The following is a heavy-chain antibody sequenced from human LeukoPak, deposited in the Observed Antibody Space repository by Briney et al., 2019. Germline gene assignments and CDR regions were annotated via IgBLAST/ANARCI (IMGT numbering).Heavy chain of an antibody. Sequence: SETLSLTCTVSGGSISSYYWSWIRQPPGKGLEWIGEINHSGSTNYNPSLKSRVTISVDTSKNQFSLKLSSVTAADTAVYYCARPYGSGSYYEGLFDYWGQGTLVTVSS. CDR2: INHSGST. CDR1: GGSISSYY. CDR3: ARPYGSGSYYEGLFDY. V-gene: IGHV4-34*01. D-gene: IGHD3-10*01. J-gene: IGHJ4*02.